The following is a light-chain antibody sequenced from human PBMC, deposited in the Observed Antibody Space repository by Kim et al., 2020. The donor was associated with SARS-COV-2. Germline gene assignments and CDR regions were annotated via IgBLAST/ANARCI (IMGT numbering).Light chain of an antibody. CDR2: NDN. CDR3: QLWDSTVV. J-gene: IGLJ2*01. CDR1: NIGSKN. V-gene: IGLV3-9*01. Sequence: ALGHTATITCGGNNIGSKNVHWLQQRPGQAPVLVIYNDNNRPSGVPERFSGSNSGNTATLTISSAQAGDEANYYCQLWDSTVVFGGGTQLTVL.